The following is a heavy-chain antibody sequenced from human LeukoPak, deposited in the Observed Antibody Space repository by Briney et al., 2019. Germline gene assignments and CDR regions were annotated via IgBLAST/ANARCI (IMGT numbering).Heavy chain of an antibody. Sequence: SETLSLTCNVSGGSIGGHTFYWDWIRQPPGKGLEWIATIYYNGNTFYNPSLKSRVAISIDMSKSQFSLHLSSVTAADTAIYYCARLTALAGHRGAFDVWGPGTMVTVSS. D-gene: IGHD6-19*01. V-gene: IGHV4-39*01. CDR2: IYYNGNT. J-gene: IGHJ3*01. CDR3: ARLTALAGHRGAFDV. CDR1: GGSIGGHTFY.